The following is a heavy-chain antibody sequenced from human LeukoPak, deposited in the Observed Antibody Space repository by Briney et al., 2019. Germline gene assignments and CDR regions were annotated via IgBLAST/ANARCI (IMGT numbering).Heavy chain of an antibody. Sequence: GGSRRLSCAASGFTFSSYSMNWVRQAPGKGLEWVSSISSSSYIYYADSVKGRFTISRDNAKNSLYLQMNSLRAEDTAVYYCARAILGYSYGYTSFDYWGQGTLVTVSS. CDR3: ARAILGYSYGYTSFDY. CDR1: GFTFSSYS. D-gene: IGHD5-18*01. J-gene: IGHJ4*02. CDR2: ISSSSYI. V-gene: IGHV3-21*01.